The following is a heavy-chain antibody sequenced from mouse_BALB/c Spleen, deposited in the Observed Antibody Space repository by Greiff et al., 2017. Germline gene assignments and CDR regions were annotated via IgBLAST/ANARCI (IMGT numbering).Heavy chain of an antibody. V-gene: IGHV5-17*02. CDR1: GFTFSSFG. Sequence: EVKLMESGGGLVQPGGSRKLSCAASGFTFSSFGMHWVRQAPEKGLEWVAYISSGSSTIYYADTVKGRFTISRDNPKNTLFLQMTSLRSEDTAMYYCARSWGNYAYYAMDYWGQGTSVTVSS. J-gene: IGHJ4*01. CDR3: ARSWGNYAYYAMDY. CDR2: ISSGSSTI. D-gene: IGHD2-1*01.